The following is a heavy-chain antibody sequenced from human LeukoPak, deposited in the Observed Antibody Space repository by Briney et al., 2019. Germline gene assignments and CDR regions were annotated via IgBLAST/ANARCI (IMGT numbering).Heavy chain of an antibody. CDR3: ARAVDTAMVLDY. D-gene: IGHD5-18*01. CDR1: GGSISSYY. CDR2: IHYSGST. V-gene: IGHV4-59*01. Sequence: SETLSLTCTVSGGSISSYYWSWIRQPPGKGLEWIGYIHYSGSTNYNPSLKSRVTISVDTSKNQFSLKLSSVTAADTAVYYCARAVDTAMVLDYWGQGTLVTVSS. J-gene: IGHJ4*02.